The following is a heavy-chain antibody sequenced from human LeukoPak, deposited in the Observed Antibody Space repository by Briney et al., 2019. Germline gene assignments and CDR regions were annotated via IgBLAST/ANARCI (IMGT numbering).Heavy chain of an antibody. V-gene: IGHV1-69*13. CDR3: ACGYSHGHALDLDY. Sequence: ASVKVSCKASGGTFSSYAISWVRQAPGQGLEWMGGIIPIFGTANYAQKFQGRVTITADESTSTAYMELSSLRSEDTAVYYCACGYSHGHALDLDYWGQGTLVTVSS. D-gene: IGHD5-18*01. CDR1: GGTFSSYA. J-gene: IGHJ4*02. CDR2: IIPIFGTA.